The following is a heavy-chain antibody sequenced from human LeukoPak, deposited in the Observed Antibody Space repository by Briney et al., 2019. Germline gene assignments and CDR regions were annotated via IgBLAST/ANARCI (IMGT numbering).Heavy chain of an antibody. D-gene: IGHD2-15*01. CDR3: ARAPSGLDY. Sequence: GGSLRLSCAVSGFTPSDHNMDWVRQAPGKGLEWVGRTTNKAHSYTTEYAASVKGRFTISRDDSRNSLYLQMNSLKTEDTAVYYCARAPSGLDYWGQGILVTASS. CDR1: GFTPSDHN. J-gene: IGHJ4*02. V-gene: IGHV3-72*01. CDR2: TTNKAHSYTT.